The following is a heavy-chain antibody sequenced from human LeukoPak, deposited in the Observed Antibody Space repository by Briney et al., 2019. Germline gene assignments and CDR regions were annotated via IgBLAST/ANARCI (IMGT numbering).Heavy chain of an antibody. CDR2: ISAGAYST. J-gene: IGHJ5*01. Sequence: PGESLTLSCAASTFTFSSYTMSWVRHAPAQGLEWVSAISAGAYSTYYADSVQGRFTISRDNSKNTLFLQMGGLRAEDTGVYFCARGGYGDYDSWGQGTLVTVSS. V-gene: IGHV3-23*01. D-gene: IGHD4-17*01. CDR1: TFTFSSYT. CDR3: ARGGYGDYDS.